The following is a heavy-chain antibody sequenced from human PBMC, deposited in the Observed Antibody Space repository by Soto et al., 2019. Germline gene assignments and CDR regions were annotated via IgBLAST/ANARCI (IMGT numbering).Heavy chain of an antibody. CDR1: GYTFTSYG. CDR3: ARDQVRYSSGSYHYVMDF. D-gene: IGHD6-25*01. Sequence: ASVKVSCKASGYTFTSYGISWVRQAPGQGLDWMGWISAYNGNTNYAQKLQGRVTMTTDTSTSTAYMELRSLRSDDTAVYYCARDQVRYSSGSYHYVMDFWGQGSTVIVSS. V-gene: IGHV1-18*01. J-gene: IGHJ6*02. CDR2: ISAYNGNT.